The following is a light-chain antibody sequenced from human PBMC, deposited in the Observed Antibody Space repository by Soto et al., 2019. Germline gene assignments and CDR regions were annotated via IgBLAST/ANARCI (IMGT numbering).Light chain of an antibody. Sequence: DIQMTQSPSSVSASVGDRVSITCRASQGISNWLAWYQQKPGRAPKLLIYTGSSLQIGVPSRFSGTGSGTDFTLTISSLQPEDVATYYCQQANSFPLTFGGGTKVEIK. V-gene: IGKV1-12*01. J-gene: IGKJ4*02. CDR2: TGS. CDR3: QQANSFPLT. CDR1: QGISNW.